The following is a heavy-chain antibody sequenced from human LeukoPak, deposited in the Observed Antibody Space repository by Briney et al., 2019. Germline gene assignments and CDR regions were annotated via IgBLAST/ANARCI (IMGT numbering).Heavy chain of an antibody. D-gene: IGHD4-17*01. CDR2: INHSGST. CDR1: GGSFSGYY. V-gene: IGHV4-34*01. Sequence: SETLSLTCAVYGGSFSGYYWSWIRQPPGKGLEWIGEINHSGSTNYNPSLKSRVTISVDTSKNQFSLKLTSVTAADTAVYYCARAPTHAFDIWGQGTMVTVSS. CDR3: ARAPTHAFDI. J-gene: IGHJ3*02.